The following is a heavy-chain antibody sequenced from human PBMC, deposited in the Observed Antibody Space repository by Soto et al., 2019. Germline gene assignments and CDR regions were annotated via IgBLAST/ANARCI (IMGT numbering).Heavy chain of an antibody. V-gene: IGHV1-18*01. CDR1: GYTFTSYG. D-gene: IGHD2-2*01. CDR2: IGAYNGNT. CDR3: ASSRQLLSYFDY. J-gene: IGHJ4*02. Sequence: ASVKVSCKAPGYTFTSYGISWVRQAPGQGLEWMGWIGAYNGNTNYAQKLQGRVTMTTDTSTSTAYMELRSLRSDDTAVYYCASSRQLLSYFDYWGQGTLVTVSS.